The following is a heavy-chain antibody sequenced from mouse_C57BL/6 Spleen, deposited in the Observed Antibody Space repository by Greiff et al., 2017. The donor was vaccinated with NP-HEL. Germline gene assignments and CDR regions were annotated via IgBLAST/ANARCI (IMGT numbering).Heavy chain of an antibody. CDR2: IWGVGST. CDR1: GFSLTSYG. CDR3: ARYGSSYVGYAMDY. D-gene: IGHD1-1*01. Sequence: VKLVESGPGLVAPSQSLSITCTVSGFSLTSYGVDWVRQSPGKGLEWLGVIWGVGSTNYNSALKSRLSISKDTSKSQVFLKMNSLQTDDTAMYYCARYGSSYVGYAMDYWGQGTSVTVSS. J-gene: IGHJ4*01. V-gene: IGHV2-6*01.